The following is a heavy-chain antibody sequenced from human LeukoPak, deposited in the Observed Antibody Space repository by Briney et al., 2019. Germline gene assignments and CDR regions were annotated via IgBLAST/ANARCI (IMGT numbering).Heavy chain of an antibody. CDR3: AKDGGSGSFAFDY. D-gene: IGHD3-10*01. Sequence: PGRSLRLSCAASGFTFSSYGMHWVRQAPGKGLEWVAVISYDGSNKYYADSVKGRFTISRDNSKNTLYLQVNSLRAEDTAVYYCAKDGGSGSFAFDYWGQGTLVTVSS. CDR1: GFTFSSYG. J-gene: IGHJ4*02. V-gene: IGHV3-30*18. CDR2: ISYDGSNK.